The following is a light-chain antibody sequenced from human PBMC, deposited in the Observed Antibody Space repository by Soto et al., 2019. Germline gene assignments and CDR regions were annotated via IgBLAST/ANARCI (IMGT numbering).Light chain of an antibody. J-gene: IGLJ1*01. CDR3: STYTSSSTF. CDR1: SSDVGGYNY. CDR2: DVS. V-gene: IGLV2-14*01. Sequence: QSVLTQPASVSGSPGQSITISCTGTSSDVGGYNYVSWYQQHPGKAPKLMNYDVSNRPSGVSNRFSGSKSGNTATLNIYRLQAEDEADYYCSTYTSSSTFFGTGTKVTVL.